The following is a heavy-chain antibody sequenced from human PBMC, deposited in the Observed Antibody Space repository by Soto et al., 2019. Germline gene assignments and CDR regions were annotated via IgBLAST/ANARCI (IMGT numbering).Heavy chain of an antibody. J-gene: IGHJ6*03. D-gene: IGHD6-6*01. CDR3: ARHGVLYWQLVLNYYMDF. V-gene: IGHV4-39*01. Sequence: SETLSLTCTVPGGSISSSSYYWGWIRQPPGKGLEWIGSIYYSGSTYYNPSLKSRVTISVDTSKNQFSLKLSSVTAADTAVYYCARHGVLYWQLVLNYYMDFWGKGIMVTVSS. CDR1: GGSISSSSYY. CDR2: IYYSGST.